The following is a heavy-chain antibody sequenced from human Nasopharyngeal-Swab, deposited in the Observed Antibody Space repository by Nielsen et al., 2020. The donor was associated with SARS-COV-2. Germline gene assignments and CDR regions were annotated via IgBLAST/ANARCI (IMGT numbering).Heavy chain of an antibody. V-gene: IGHV1-3*01. Sequence: ASVKVSCKASGYTLTSYAMHWVRQAPGQRLEWMGWINAGNGNTKYSQKFQGRVTITRDTSASTAYMELSSLRSEDTAVYYCAREFTMVRGVIINAFDIWGQGTMVTVSS. CDR2: INAGNGNT. CDR1: GYTLTSYA. J-gene: IGHJ3*02. CDR3: AREFTMVRGVIINAFDI. D-gene: IGHD3-10*01.